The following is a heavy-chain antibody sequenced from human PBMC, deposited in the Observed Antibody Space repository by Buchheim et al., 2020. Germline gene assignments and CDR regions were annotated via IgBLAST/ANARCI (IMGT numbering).Heavy chain of an antibody. Sequence: QVQLQESGPGLVKPSETLSLTCTVSGVSISSSSDYWAWIRQPPGNGLEWIATIYYSGTTYYNPSLESRVTISVDTAKNQFFLKMNSVSAGDTAVYYCARRWASGSYFYWGQGTL. CDR2: IYYSGTT. CDR3: ARRWASGSYFY. V-gene: IGHV4-39*01. CDR1: GVSISSSSDY. D-gene: IGHD3-10*01. J-gene: IGHJ4*02.